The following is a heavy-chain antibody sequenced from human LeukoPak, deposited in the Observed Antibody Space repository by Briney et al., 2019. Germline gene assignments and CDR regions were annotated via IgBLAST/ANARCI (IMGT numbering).Heavy chain of an antibody. J-gene: IGHJ4*02. D-gene: IGHD1-14*01. V-gene: IGHV3-21*01. CDR2: IGPTGSDR. CDR3: APETNGRHNAY. Sequence: GGSLRLSCTASGLTFSTSGFNWVRQAPGKGLEWVASIGPTGSDRYHADSIKGRFTISRDNANNLLYLQMNSLRAEDTAVYYSAPETNGRHNAYWGQGTPLTVSS. CDR1: GLTFSTSG.